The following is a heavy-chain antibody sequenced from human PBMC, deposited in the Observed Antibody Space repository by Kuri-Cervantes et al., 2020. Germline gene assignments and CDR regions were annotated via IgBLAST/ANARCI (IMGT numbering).Heavy chain of an antibody. CDR3: ARDLWAAAGTLGDYYYYYGMDV. CDR1: GGSISSYY. CDR2: IYTSGST. V-gene: IGHV4-4*07. J-gene: IGHJ6*02. D-gene: IGHD6-13*01. Sequence: ESLKISCTVSGGSISSYYWSWIRQPAGKGLEWIGRIYTSGSTNYNPSLKSRVTMSVDTSKNQFSLKLSSVTAADTAVYYCARDLWAAAGTLGDYYYYYGMDVWGQGTTVTVSS.